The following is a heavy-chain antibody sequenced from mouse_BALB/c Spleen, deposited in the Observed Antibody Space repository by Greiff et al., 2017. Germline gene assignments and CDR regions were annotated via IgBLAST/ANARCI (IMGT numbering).Heavy chain of an antibody. CDR3: ARWGDSFDY. Sequence: VQLQESGPELVRPGVSVKISCKGSGYTFTDYAMHWVKQSHAKSLEWIGVISTYYGNTNYNQKFKGKATMTVDKSSSTAYMELTRLTSEDSAIYYCARWGDSFDYWGQGTTLTVSS. CDR2: ISTYYGNT. CDR1: GYTFTDYA. J-gene: IGHJ2*01. V-gene: IGHV1-67*01.